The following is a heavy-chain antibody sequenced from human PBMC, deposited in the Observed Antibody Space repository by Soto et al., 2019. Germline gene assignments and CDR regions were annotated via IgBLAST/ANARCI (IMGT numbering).Heavy chain of an antibody. D-gene: IGHD2-2*01. CDR3: AKGLTEYQLLWQVGFDY. Sequence: GGSLRLSCAASGFTFSSYAMSWVRQAPGKGLEWVSAISGSGGSTYYADSVKGRFTISRDNSKNTLYLQMNSLRAEDTAVYYCAKGLTEYQLLWQVGFDYWGQGTLVTVSS. CDR2: ISGSGGST. CDR1: GFTFSSYA. J-gene: IGHJ4*02. V-gene: IGHV3-23*01.